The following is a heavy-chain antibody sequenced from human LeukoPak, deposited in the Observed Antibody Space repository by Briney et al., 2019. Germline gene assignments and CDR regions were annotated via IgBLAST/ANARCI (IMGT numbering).Heavy chain of an antibody. D-gene: IGHD3-22*01. J-gene: IGHJ3*02. CDR2: TYTGGNS. CDR1: GFTFSSYA. CDR3: ARGGRGSAAVVAPRSFDI. Sequence: GRSLRLSCAASGFTFSSYAMHWVRQAPGKGLEWVSVTYTGGNSYYAGSVKGRFIISRDISKNTLYLQMNSLRAEDSALYYCARGGRGSAAVVAPRSFDIWGQGTMVTVSS. V-gene: IGHV3-53*01.